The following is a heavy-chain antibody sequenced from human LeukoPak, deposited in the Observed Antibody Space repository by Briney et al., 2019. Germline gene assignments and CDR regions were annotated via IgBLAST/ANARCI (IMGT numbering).Heavy chain of an antibody. CDR1: NGSISSYY. J-gene: IGHJ6*02. V-gene: IGHV4-34*01. Sequence: SETLSLTCTVSNGSISSYYWSWIRQPPGKGLEWIGEINHSGSTNYNPSLKSRVTISVDTSKNQFSLKLSSVTAADTAVYYCARRVGWYCSSTSCPYYYYYGMDVWGQGTTVTVSS. CDR2: INHSGST. D-gene: IGHD2-2*01. CDR3: ARRVGWYCSSTSCPYYYYYGMDV.